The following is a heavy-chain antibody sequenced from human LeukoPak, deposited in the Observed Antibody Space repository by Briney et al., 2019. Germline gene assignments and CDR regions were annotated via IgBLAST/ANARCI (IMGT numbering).Heavy chain of an antibody. J-gene: IGHJ4*02. V-gene: IGHV3-23*01. D-gene: IGHD3-10*01. Sequence: GGSLRLSCAVSGITLSNYGMSWVRQAPGKGLEWDAGLSGSGGGTNYADSVQGRFTISRDNPKNTLYLQMNSLRAEDTAVYFCAKRGVVIRDFLVGFHKEAYYFDSWGQGALVTVSS. CDR3: AKRGVVIRDFLVGFHKEAYYFDS. CDR2: LSGSGGGT. CDR1: GITLSNYG.